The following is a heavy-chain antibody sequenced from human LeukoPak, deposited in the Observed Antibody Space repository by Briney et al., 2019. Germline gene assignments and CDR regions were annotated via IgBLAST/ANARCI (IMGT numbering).Heavy chain of an antibody. D-gene: IGHD3-10*01. V-gene: IGHV4-4*09. J-gene: IGHJ2*01. Sequence: SETLSLTCTVSGGSISSYYWSWIRQPPGKGLEWIGYIYTSGSTNYNPSLKSRVTISVDTSKNQFSLKLSSVTAADTAVYYCARLGSAPVSFAYWFFDLWGRGTLVTVSS. CDR3: ARLGSAPVSFAYWFFDL. CDR1: GGSISSYY. CDR2: IYTSGST.